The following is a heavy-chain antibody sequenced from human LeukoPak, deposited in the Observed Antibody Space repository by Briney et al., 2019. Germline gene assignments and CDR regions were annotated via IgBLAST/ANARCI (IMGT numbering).Heavy chain of an antibody. Sequence: GGSLRLSCAASGFTVSSNYMSWVRQAPGKGLEWVSAISGSGGSTYYADSVKGRFTISRDNSKNTLYLQMNSLRAEDTAVYYCANRYYDSSGYYHLWFDPWGQGTLVTVSS. CDR1: GFTVSSNY. CDR3: ANRYYDSSGYYHLWFDP. CDR2: ISGSGGST. D-gene: IGHD3-22*01. V-gene: IGHV3-23*01. J-gene: IGHJ5*02.